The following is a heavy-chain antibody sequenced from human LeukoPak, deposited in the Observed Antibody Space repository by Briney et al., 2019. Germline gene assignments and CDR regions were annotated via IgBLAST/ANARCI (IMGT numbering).Heavy chain of an antibody. CDR2: ISYDGSNK. V-gene: IGHV3-30-3*01. D-gene: IGHD7-27*01. J-gene: IGHJ3*02. Sequence: GGSLRLSCAASGFTFGSYAMHWVRQAPGKGLEWVAVISYDGSNKYYADSVKGRFTISRDNSKNTLYLQMNSLRAEDTAVYYCAREFLGMGAFDIWGQGTMVTVSS. CDR3: AREFLGMGAFDI. CDR1: GFTFGSYA.